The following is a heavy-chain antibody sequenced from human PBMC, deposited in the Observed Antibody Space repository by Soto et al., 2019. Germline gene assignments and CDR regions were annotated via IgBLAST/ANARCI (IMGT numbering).Heavy chain of an antibody. J-gene: IGHJ5*02. CDR2: INHSGST. CDR3: ARNYCSSTSCYNWFDP. D-gene: IGHD2-2*01. CDR1: GGSFSGYY. V-gene: IGHV4-34*01. Sequence: SETLSLTCAVYGGSFSGYYWSWIRQPPGRGLEWIGEINHSGSTNYNPSLKSRVTISVDTSKNQLSLKLSSVTAADTAVYYCARNYCSSTSCYNWFDPWGQGTLVTVS.